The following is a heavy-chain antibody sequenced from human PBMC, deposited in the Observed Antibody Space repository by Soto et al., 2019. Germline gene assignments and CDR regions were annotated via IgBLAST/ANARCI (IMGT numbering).Heavy chain of an antibody. V-gene: IGHV3-7*01. J-gene: IGHJ6*02. CDR1: GFTFSSYW. CDR3: ARDRYSYYDFWSGSLPYYYFGMDV. D-gene: IGHD3-3*01. CDR2: IKQDGSEK. Sequence: EVQLVESGGGLVQPGGSLRLSCAASGFTFSSYWMSWVRQAPGKGLEWVANIKQDGSEKYYVDSVKGRFTISRDNAKNSLYLQMNSQRAEATTVYYCARDRYSYYDFWSGSLPYYYFGMDVWGQGTTVTVSS.